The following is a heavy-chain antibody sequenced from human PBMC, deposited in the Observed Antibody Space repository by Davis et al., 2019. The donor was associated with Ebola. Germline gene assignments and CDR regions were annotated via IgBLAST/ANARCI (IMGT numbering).Heavy chain of an antibody. CDR2: IKQDGSEK. CDR3: ASSRISTPGAIWYFDL. CDR1: GFTFSSYW. Sequence: GESLKISCAASGFTFSSYWMSWVRQAPGKGLEWVANIKQDGSEKYYVDSVKGRFTISRDNAKNSLYLQMNSLRAEDTAVYYCASSRISTPGAIWYFDLWGRGTLVTVSS. J-gene: IGHJ2*01. V-gene: IGHV3-7*03. D-gene: IGHD6-13*01.